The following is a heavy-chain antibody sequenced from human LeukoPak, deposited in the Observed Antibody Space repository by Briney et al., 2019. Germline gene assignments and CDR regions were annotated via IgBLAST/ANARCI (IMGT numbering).Heavy chain of an antibody. CDR2: IIPIFGTA. CDR3: ARGDGYNSFDY. D-gene: IGHD5-24*01. Sequence: WASVKVSCKASGGTFSSYAVSWVRQAPGQGLEWMGGIIPIFGTANYAQKFQGRVTITADESTSTAYMELSSLRSEDTAVYYCARGDGYNSFDYWGQGTLVTVSS. V-gene: IGHV1-69*13. J-gene: IGHJ4*02. CDR1: GGTFSSYA.